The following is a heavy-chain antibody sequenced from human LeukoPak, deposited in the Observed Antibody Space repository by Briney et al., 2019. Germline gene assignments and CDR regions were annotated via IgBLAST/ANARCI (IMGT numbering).Heavy chain of an antibody. CDR3: AREGSTVTDPLPFDY. J-gene: IGHJ4*02. D-gene: IGHD4-17*01. CDR1: GGTFSNYV. V-gene: IGHV1-69*06. Sequence: SMKVSCKASGGTFSNYVVIWVRQAPGQGLEWMGRISPMFGTTNYAQKFQGRVTITADKSTSTAYMELSSLRSEDTAVYYCAREGSTVTDPLPFDYWGQGTLVTVSS. CDR2: ISPMFGTT.